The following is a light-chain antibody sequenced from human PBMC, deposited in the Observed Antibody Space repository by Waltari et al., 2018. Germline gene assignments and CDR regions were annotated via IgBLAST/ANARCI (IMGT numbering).Light chain of an antibody. CDR1: SSDVGGYNF. V-gene: IGLV2-14*03. J-gene: IGLJ2*01. CDR2: DVP. Sequence: QSALTQPASVSGSPGQSIAIPCAGTSSDVGGYNFFSWYQQQPGKPPQTMIYDVPKPPSGVSDRFSGSKSGNTASLTISGLQAEDEGDYYCGSYRYGSSLVFGGGTRLTVL. CDR3: GSYRYGSSLV.